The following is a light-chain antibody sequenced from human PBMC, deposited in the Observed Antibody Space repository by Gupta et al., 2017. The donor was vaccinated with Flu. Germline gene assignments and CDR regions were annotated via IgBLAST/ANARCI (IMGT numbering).Light chain of an antibody. CDR2: DNA. V-gene: IGLV3-21*02. J-gene: IGLJ2*01. CDR1: NIRGKI. CDR3: QVWDASADHVV. Sequence: SYVLTQPPSVYVAPGQTARITCGVNNIRGKIVHWYQQQPGQAPGLVVYDNADRPSGIPERFSGSNSGSTATLTISRVEAGDEADFYCQVWDASADHVVFGGGTRLTVL.